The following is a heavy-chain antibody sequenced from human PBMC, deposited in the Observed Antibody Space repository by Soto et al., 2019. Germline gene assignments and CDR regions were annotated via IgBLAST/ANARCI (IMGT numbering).Heavy chain of an antibody. CDR3: AGYKPLNEGQYSSSWYGMDV. CDR1: GYSFTSYW. V-gene: IGHV5-10-1*01. CDR2: IDPSDSYT. Sequence: GDSLKISCKGSGYSFTSYWISWVRQMPGKGLEWMGRIDPSDSYTNYSPSFQGHVTISADKSISTAYLQWSSLKASDTAMYYCAGYKPLNEGQYSSSWYGMDVWGQGTTVTVSS. D-gene: IGHD6-13*01. J-gene: IGHJ6*02.